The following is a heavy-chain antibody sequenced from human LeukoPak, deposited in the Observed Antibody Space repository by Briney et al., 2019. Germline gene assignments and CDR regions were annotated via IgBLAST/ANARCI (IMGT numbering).Heavy chain of an antibody. V-gene: IGHV3-23*01. D-gene: IGHD3-3*01. CDR2: ISGSGGST. J-gene: IGHJ6*02. CDR3: AKVLNDFWSGYYYYYYGMDV. CDR1: GFTFSSYA. Sequence: GGSLRLSCAASGFTFSSYAMSWVRQAPGKGLEWVSAISGSGGSTYYADSVKGRFTISRDNSKNTLYLKMNSLRAEDTAVYYCAKVLNDFWSGYYYYYYGMDVWGQGTTVTVSS.